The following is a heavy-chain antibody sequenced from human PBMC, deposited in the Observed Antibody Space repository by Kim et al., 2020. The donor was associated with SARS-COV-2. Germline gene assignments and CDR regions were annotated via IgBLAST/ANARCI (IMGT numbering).Heavy chain of an antibody. CDR2: ISAYNGNT. Sequence: ASVKVSCKASGYTFTSYGISWVRQAPGQGLEWMGWISAYNGNTNYAQKLQGRVTMTTDTSTSTAYMELRSLRSDDTAVYYCARDEYPEYSSSWWLYYYGMDVWGQGTTVTVSS. CDR3: ARDEYPEYSSSWWLYYYGMDV. J-gene: IGHJ6*02. CDR1: GYTFTSYG. D-gene: IGHD6-13*01. V-gene: IGHV1-18*01.